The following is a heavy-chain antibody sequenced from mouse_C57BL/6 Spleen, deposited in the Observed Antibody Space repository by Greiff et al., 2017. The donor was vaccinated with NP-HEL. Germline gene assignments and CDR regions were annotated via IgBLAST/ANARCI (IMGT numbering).Heavy chain of an antibody. CDR3: ARKDYGSSYVPYYFDY. D-gene: IGHD1-1*01. CDR1: GYTFTSYG. CDR2: IYPRSGNT. V-gene: IGHV1-81*01. J-gene: IGHJ2*01. Sequence: QVQLQQSGAELARPGASVKLSCKASGYTFTSYGISWVKQRTGQGLEWIGEIYPRSGNTYYNEKFKGKATLTADKSSSTAYMELRSLTSEDSAVYFCARKDYGSSYVPYYFDYGGQGTTLTVSS.